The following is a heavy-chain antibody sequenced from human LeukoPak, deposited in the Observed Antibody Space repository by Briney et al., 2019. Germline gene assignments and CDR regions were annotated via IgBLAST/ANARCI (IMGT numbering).Heavy chain of an antibody. CDR3: AREGLVRGAFDI. Sequence: PGGSLRLSCAASGFSFRTYGIHWVRQAPGKGLEWVAFIRHDASDKYYADSVKGRFTISRDNSENTLYLQMNSLRAEDTAVYYCAREGLVRGAFDIWGQGTMVTVSS. D-gene: IGHD6-19*01. J-gene: IGHJ3*02. V-gene: IGHV3-30*02. CDR2: IRHDASDK. CDR1: GFSFRTYG.